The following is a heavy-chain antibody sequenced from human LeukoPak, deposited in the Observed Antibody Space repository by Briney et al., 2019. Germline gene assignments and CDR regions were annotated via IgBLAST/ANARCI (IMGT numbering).Heavy chain of an antibody. V-gene: IGHV4-38-2*02. CDR2: ISHSGST. D-gene: IGHD6-13*01. CDR1: GYSISSGYY. Sequence: SETLSLTCTVSGYSISSGYYWGWIRQPPGKGLEWIGSISHSGSTYYNPSLKSRVTISVDTSKNQFSLKLSSVTAADTAVYYCARSRRSWSTFDYWGQGTLVTVSS. CDR3: ARSRRSWSTFDY. J-gene: IGHJ4*02.